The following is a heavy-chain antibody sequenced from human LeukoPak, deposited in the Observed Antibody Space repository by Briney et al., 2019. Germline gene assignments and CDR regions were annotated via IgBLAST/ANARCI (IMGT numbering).Heavy chain of an antibody. D-gene: IGHD6-19*01. Sequence: ASVKVSCKASGYTSTSYGISWVRQAPGQGLEWMGWISAYNGNTNYAQKLQGRVTMTTDTSTSTAYMELRSLRSDDTAVYYCARYSSGWLRGYFDYWGQGTLVTVSS. J-gene: IGHJ4*02. CDR2: ISAYNGNT. CDR1: GYTSTSYG. V-gene: IGHV1-18*04. CDR3: ARYSSGWLRGYFDY.